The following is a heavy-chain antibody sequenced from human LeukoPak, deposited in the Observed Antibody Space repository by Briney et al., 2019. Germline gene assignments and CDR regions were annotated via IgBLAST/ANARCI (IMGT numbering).Heavy chain of an antibody. D-gene: IGHD2-21*01. Sequence: PSETLSLTCAVYGGSLSGYSWSWIRQPPGKGLEWIGEIDHSGSTTYNPSLKSRVTISVDTSKNQFSLKLSSVTAADTAVYFCARNMWWNHAFDIWGQETMVTVSS. J-gene: IGHJ3*02. CDR1: GGSLSGYS. CDR2: IDHSGST. CDR3: ARNMWWNHAFDI. V-gene: IGHV4-34*01.